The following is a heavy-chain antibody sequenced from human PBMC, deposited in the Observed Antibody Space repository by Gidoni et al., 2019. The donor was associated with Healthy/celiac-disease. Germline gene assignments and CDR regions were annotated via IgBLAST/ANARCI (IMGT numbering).Heavy chain of an antibody. J-gene: IGHJ6*02. CDR2: IDSGVST. Sequence: EVQLVESGGGLIPPGGSLRLYCAASGFNVSSNYMSWVRQAPGKGPEWDSVIDSGVSTYSAASVKRRFTISRDNSKNSLYLQLNSLRAEDTAVYYCASDLYWGTTDVWGQGTTVTVSS. D-gene: IGHD1-7*01. CDR3: ASDLYWGTTDV. V-gene: IGHV3-53*01. CDR1: GFNVSSNY.